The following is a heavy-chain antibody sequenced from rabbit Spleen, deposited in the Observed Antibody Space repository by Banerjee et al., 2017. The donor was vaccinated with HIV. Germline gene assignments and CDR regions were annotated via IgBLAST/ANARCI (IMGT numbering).Heavy chain of an antibody. CDR2: IEVGSSGFT. D-gene: IGHD2-1*01. J-gene: IGHJ4*01. CDR3: VRDQAGDADYGPYYLNL. Sequence: QEQLAESGGGLVKPGGTLTITCKASGIDFSSDSYMCWVRQAPGKGLEWIACIEVGSSGFTYFATWAKGRFTISKTSSTTVTLQVTRLTAADTATYFCVRDQAGDADYGPYYLNLWGPGTLVTVS. CDR1: GIDFSSDSY. V-gene: IGHV1S45*01.